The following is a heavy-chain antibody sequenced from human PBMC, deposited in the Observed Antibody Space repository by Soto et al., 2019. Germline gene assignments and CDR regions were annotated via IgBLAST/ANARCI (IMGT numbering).Heavy chain of an antibody. J-gene: IGHJ3*02. Sequence: SETLSLTCTVSGGSISSYYWSWIRQPAGKGLEWIGRIYTSGSTNYNPSLKSRVTMSVDTSKNQFSLKLSSATAADTAVYYCARDPYYYGSSGYCYGSAFDIWGQGTMVTVSS. D-gene: IGHD3-22*01. CDR3: ARDPYYYGSSGYCYGSAFDI. CDR1: GGSISSYY. CDR2: IYTSGST. V-gene: IGHV4-4*07.